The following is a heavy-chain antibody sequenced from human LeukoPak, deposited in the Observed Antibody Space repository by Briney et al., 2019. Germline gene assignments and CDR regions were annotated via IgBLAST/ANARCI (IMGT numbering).Heavy chain of an antibody. Sequence: GGSLRLSCAASGFTFTNYAMTWVRQVPGKGLEWVSHISGSGGSSYHVDSVKGRFTISRDNSKNTLYLQMNSLRAEDTAVYYCARLGRYADYWGQGTLVTVPS. CDR3: ARLGRYADY. V-gene: IGHV3-23*01. CDR2: ISGSGGSS. J-gene: IGHJ4*02. CDR1: GFTFTNYA. D-gene: IGHD3-16*01.